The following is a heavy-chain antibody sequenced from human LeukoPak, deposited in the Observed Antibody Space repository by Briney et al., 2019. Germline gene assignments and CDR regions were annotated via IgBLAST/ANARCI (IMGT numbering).Heavy chain of an antibody. CDR2: IYYSGST. CDR3: ARQPYGGNRYYYYYGMDV. J-gene: IGHJ6*02. CDR1: GGSISSYY. V-gene: IGHV4-59*01. D-gene: IGHD4-23*01. Sequence: SETLSLTCTVSGGSISSYYWSWTRQPPGKGLEWIGYIYYSGSTNYNPSLKSRVTISVDTSKNQFSLKLSSVTAADTAVYYCARQPYGGNRYYYYYGMDVWGQGTTVTVSS.